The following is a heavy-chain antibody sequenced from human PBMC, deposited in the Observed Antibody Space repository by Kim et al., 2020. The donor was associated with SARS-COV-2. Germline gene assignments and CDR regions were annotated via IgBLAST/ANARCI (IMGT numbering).Heavy chain of an antibody. J-gene: IGHJ3*01. CDR2: IYYSGST. V-gene: IGHV4-59*08. D-gene: IGHD6-13*01. CDR1: GGSISSYY. Sequence: SETLSLTCTVSGGSISSYYWSWIRQPPGKGLEWIGYIYYSGSTNYNPSLKSRVTISVDTSKNQFSLKLSLVTAADTAVYYCARHPHPTFGYSSSWYTRDAFDFWGQGTMVTVAS. CDR3: ARHPHPTFGYSSSWYTRDAFDF.